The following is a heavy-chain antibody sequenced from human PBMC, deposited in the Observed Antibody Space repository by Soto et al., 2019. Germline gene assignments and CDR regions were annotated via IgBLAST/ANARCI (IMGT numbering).Heavy chain of an antibody. CDR1: GGSFSDYY. V-gene: IGHV4-34*01. CDR2: ISPTGIT. CDR3: ATPRKNYYYYGMDV. J-gene: IGHJ6*02. Sequence: SETLSLTCAVYGGSFSDYYWSWIRQPPGKGLEWVGEISPTGITKYNPSLKSRVTISVDASKNQFSLKLTSVTAADTAVHYCATPRKNYYYYGMDVWGQGTTVTVSS.